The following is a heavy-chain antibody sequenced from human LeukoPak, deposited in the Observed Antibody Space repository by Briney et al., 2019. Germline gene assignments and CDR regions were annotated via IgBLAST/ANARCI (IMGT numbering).Heavy chain of an antibody. CDR1: GYTFTSYG. J-gene: IGHJ4*02. CDR2: ISAYNGNT. CDR3: AREKSNYGSGRWVDY. D-gene: IGHD3-10*01. V-gene: IGHV1-18*01. Sequence: ASVKVSCKASGYTFTSYGISWVRQAPGQGLEWMGWISAYNGNTNYAQKLQGRVTMTTDTSTSTAYMELRSLRSDDTAVYYCAREKSNYGSGRWVDYWGQGTLVTVSS.